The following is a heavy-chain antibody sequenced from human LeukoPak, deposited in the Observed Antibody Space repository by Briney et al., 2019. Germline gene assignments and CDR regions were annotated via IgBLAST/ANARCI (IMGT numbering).Heavy chain of an antibody. V-gene: IGHV1-46*01. CDR1: GYTFTSYG. CDR3: ARDRGSSWYLGY. Sequence: ASVKVSCKASGYTFTSYGISWVRQAPGQGLEWMGIINPSGGSTSYAQKFQGRVTMTRDMSTSTVYMELSSLRSEDTAVYYCARDRGSSWYLGYWGQGTLVTVSS. CDR2: INPSGGST. J-gene: IGHJ4*02. D-gene: IGHD6-13*01.